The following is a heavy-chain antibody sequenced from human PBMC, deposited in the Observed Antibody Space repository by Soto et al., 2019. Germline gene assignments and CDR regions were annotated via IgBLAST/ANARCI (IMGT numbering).Heavy chain of an antibody. V-gene: IGHV4-39*01. CDR1: GGSISSRSYY. CDR2: IYYNGKT. Sequence: PSETLSLTCTVSGGSISSRSYYWGWIRQPPGKGLEWIGSIYYNGKTYYNPSLKSRVTVSVDTSKNQFSLKLSSVTAADTAVYYCANCHYDSSGYYVSGYHHWGQGALVTVSS. J-gene: IGHJ1*01. D-gene: IGHD3-22*01. CDR3: ANCHYDSSGYYVSGYHH.